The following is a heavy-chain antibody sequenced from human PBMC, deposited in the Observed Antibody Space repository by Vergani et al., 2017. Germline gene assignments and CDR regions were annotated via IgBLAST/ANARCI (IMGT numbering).Heavy chain of an antibody. V-gene: IGHV4-30-4*08. D-gene: IGHD5-18*01. Sequence: QVQLQESGPGLVKPSQTLSLTCPVSGSSISSGDYYWSWIRQPPGKGLEWIGYIYYSGSTYHNPSLKSRVTISVDTSKNQFSLKLSSVTAADTAVYYCARDGDTAMVTGPSSMDVWGQGTTVTVSS. CDR3: ARDGDTAMVTGPSSMDV. J-gene: IGHJ6*02. CDR1: GSSISSGDYY. CDR2: IYYSGST.